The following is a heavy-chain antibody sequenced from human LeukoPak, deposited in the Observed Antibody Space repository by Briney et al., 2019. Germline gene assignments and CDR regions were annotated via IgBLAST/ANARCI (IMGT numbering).Heavy chain of an antibody. CDR1: GFTFNSYS. CDR2: ISYDGSNK. J-gene: IGHJ4*02. Sequence: PGRSLRLSCAASGFTFNSYSMHWVRQAPGKVMEWVAVISYDGSNKYYADSVKGRFTISRDTSENTLYLQMNSLRPEDTAVYFCARREGSGLLDYWGQGTLVTVS. D-gene: IGHD6-19*01. V-gene: IGHV3-30*04. CDR3: ARREGSGLLDY.